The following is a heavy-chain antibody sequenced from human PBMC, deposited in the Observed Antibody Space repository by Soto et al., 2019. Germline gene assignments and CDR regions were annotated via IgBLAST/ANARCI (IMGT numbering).Heavy chain of an antibody. CDR2: IYSGGST. CDR3: ARVFYYHGSGTMVGYFDY. V-gene: IGHV3-66*01. Sequence: EVQLVESGGGLVLPGGSLRLSCAASGITVSSNYMSWVRQAPGKGLEWVSVIYSGGSTYYADSVKGRFTISRDNSKNTLYVQMTTLRAEDTAVYYFARVFYYHGSGTMVGYFDYWGQGTLVTVSS. J-gene: IGHJ4*02. D-gene: IGHD3-10*01. CDR1: GITVSSNY.